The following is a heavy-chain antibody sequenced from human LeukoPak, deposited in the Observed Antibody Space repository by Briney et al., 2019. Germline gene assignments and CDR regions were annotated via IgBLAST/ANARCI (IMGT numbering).Heavy chain of an antibody. J-gene: IGHJ4*02. V-gene: IGHV3-20*04. Sequence: PGGSLRLSCAASGFTFDDYGMSWVRQAPGKGLEWVSGINWNGGSTGYADSVKGRFTISRDNAKNSLYLQMNSLRAEDTALYYCARASMITFGGVIVIPPSPPDYWGQGTLVTVSS. CDR2: INWNGGST. D-gene: IGHD3-16*02. CDR3: ARASMITFGGVIVIPPSPPDY. CDR1: GFTFDDYG.